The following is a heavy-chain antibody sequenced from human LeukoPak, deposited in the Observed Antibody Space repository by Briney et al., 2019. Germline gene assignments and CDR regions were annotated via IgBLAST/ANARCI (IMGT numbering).Heavy chain of an antibody. CDR1: GYTLTELS. J-gene: IGHJ3*02. CDR3: ATVTSLGADGAFDI. Sequence: GASVEVSCKVSGYTLTELSMHWVRQAPGKGLEWMGGFDPEDGETIHAQKFQGRVTMTEDTSTDTAYMELSSLRSEDTAVYYCATVTSLGADGAFDIWGQGTMVTVSS. V-gene: IGHV1-24*01. CDR2: FDPEDGET. D-gene: IGHD5-24*01.